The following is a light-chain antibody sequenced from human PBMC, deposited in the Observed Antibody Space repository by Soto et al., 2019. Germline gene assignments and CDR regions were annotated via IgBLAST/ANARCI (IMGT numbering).Light chain of an antibody. V-gene: IGKV1-5*03. J-gene: IGKJ2*01. CDR2: KAS. Sequence: DIQMTQSPSTLSASVGDRVTITCRASQSISSWLAWYQQKPGKAPKLLIYKASSLGSGVPSRFRGSGSGTEFTLTISSLQPDDFATYYCQQYNSYLYTFGQGTKLEIK. CDR1: QSISSW. CDR3: QQYNSYLYT.